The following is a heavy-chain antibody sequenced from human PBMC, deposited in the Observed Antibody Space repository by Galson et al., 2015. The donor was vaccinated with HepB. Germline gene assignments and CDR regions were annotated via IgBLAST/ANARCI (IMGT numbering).Heavy chain of an antibody. D-gene: IGHD6-19*01. CDR3: EKVPPKRSIAVAGAYFDY. CDR2: ISGSGGST. CDR1: GFTFSSYA. J-gene: IGHJ4*02. Sequence: LRLSCAASGFTFSSYAMSWVRQAPGKGLEWVSAISGSGGSTYYADSVKGRFTISRDNSKNTLYLQMNSLRAEDTAVYYCEKVPPKRSIAVAGAYFDYWGQGTLVTVS. V-gene: IGHV3-23*01.